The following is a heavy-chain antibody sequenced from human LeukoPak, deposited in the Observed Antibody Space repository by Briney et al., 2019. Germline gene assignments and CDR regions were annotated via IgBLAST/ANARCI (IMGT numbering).Heavy chain of an antibody. Sequence: SETLSLTCAVSGGSISSGGYSWSWIWQPPGKGLEWIGYIYRSGSTYYNPSLKSRVTISVDRSKNQFSLKLSSVTAADTAVYYCASRRGGGSGFDYWGQGTLVTVSS. CDR2: IYRSGST. D-gene: IGHD3-10*01. CDR3: ASRRGGGSGFDY. V-gene: IGHV4-30-2*01. J-gene: IGHJ4*02. CDR1: GGSISSGGYS.